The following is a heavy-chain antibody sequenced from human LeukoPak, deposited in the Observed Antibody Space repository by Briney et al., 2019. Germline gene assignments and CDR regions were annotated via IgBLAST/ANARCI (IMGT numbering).Heavy chain of an antibody. J-gene: IGHJ4*02. CDR2: INSDGSST. CDR3: ARTNNRHSYGSGSRKYYFDY. V-gene: IGHV3-74*01. CDR1: GFTFSSYW. D-gene: IGHD3-10*01. Sequence: GGSLRLSCAASGFTFSSYWMHWVRQAPGKGLVWVSRINSDGSSTSYADSVKGRFTISRDNAKNTLYLQMNSLRAEDTAVYYCARTNNRHSYGSGSRKYYFDYWGQGTLVTVSS.